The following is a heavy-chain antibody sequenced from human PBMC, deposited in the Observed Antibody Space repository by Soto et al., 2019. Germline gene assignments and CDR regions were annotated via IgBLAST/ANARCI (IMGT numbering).Heavy chain of an antibody. Sequence: GGSLRLSCAASGFTFCSYAMHWVRQAPGKGLEWVAVISYDGSNKYYADSVKGRFTISRDNSKNTLYLQMNSLRAEDTAVYYCARDKRDLRFLEWSYYFDFWGQGTLATVSS. D-gene: IGHD3-3*01. J-gene: IGHJ4*02. CDR2: ISYDGSNK. CDR3: ARDKRDLRFLEWSYYFDF. V-gene: IGHV3-30-3*01. CDR1: GFTFCSYA.